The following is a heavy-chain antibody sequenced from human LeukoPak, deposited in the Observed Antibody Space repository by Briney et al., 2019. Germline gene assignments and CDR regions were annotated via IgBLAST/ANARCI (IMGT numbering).Heavy chain of an antibody. V-gene: IGHV3-23*01. Sequence: GGSLRLSCAASGFTFSSSAMSWVRQAPGKGLEWVSAISNNGGYTYYADSVQGRFTISRDNSKNTLYLQMNSLRAEDTAVYYCARDYYGSGSYPDYWGQGTLVTVSS. CDR2: ISNNGGYT. D-gene: IGHD3-10*01. J-gene: IGHJ4*02. CDR3: ARDYYGSGSYPDY. CDR1: GFTFSSSA.